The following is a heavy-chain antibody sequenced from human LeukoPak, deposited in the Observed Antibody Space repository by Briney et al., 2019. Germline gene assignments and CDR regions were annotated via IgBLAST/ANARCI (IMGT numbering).Heavy chain of an antibody. V-gene: IGHV3-30*18. J-gene: IGHJ6*02. CDR1: GFTFSSYG. CDR2: ISYDGSNN. CDR3: AKVGATTIYYYYGMDV. D-gene: IGHD1-26*01. Sequence: GGSLRLSCAASGFTFSSYGMHWVRQAPGKGLEWVAVISYDGSNNYYADSVKGRFTISRDNSKNTLYLQMNSLRAEDTAVYYCAKVGATTIYYYYGMDVWGQGTTVTVSS.